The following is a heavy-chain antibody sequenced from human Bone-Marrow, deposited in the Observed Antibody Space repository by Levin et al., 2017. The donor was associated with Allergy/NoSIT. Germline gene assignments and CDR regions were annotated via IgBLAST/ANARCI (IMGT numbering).Heavy chain of an antibody. J-gene: IGHJ6*03. D-gene: IGHD2-15*01. CDR1: GFSFSTYG. CDR3: AKVDSKYYYYYVDV. CDR2: ISNDGGTK. Sequence: LTGGSLRLSCVTSGFSFSTYGFHWVRQAPGKGLEWVAVISNDGGTKIYGDSVKGRFTISRDNSKNTLFLEMNSLRGDDTAVYYCAKVDSKYYYYYVDVWGKGTTVIVSS. V-gene: IGHV3-30*18.